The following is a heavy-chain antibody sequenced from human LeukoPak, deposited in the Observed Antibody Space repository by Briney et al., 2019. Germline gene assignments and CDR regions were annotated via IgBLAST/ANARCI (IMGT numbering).Heavy chain of an antibody. CDR3: ARVLATTWFSSGPYYFDY. CDR1: GFTFSSYW. CDR2: INSDGSST. D-gene: IGHD3-22*01. J-gene: IGHJ4*02. V-gene: IGHV3-74*01. Sequence: GGSLSLSCAASGFTFSSYWMHWVRQAPGKGLVWVSRINSDGSSTSYADSVKGRFTISRDNAKNTLYLQMNSLRAEDTAVYYCARVLATTWFSSGPYYFDYWGQGTLVTVSS.